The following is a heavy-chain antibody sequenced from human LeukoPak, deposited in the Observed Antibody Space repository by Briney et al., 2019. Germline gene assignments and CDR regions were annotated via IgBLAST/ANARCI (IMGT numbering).Heavy chain of an antibody. V-gene: IGHV3-9*01. CDR3: ARMGEDYDFWSRFDP. J-gene: IGHJ5*02. Sequence: GGSLRLSCAASGFTFDDYAMHWVRQAPGKGLEWVSGISWNSGSIGYADSVKGRFTISRDNAKNSLYLQMNSLRAEDTAVYYCARMGEDYDFWSRFDPWGQGTLVTVSS. CDR1: GFTFDDYA. CDR2: ISWNSGSI. D-gene: IGHD3-3*01.